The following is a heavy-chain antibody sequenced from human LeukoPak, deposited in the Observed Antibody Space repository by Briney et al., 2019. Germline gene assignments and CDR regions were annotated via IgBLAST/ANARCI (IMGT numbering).Heavy chain of an antibody. CDR2: INHSGSS. J-gene: IGHJ4*02. CDR1: GGSFSGYY. D-gene: IGHD6-6*01. V-gene: IGHV4-34*01. Sequence: SETLSLTCAVYGGSFSGYYWSWIRQPPGKGLEWIGEINHSGSSNYNPSLKSRVTISVDTSKNQFPLKLSSVTAADTAVYYCARGAARFRIAARRFDYWGQGTLVTVSS. CDR3: ARGAARFRIAARRFDY.